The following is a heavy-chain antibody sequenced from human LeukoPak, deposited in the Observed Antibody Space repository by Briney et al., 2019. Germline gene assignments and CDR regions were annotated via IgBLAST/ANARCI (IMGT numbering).Heavy chain of an antibody. CDR3: TTEKAYYYGSGSYWYYFDY. V-gene: IGHV3-15*01. Sequence: PGGSLRLSCAASGFSFSNAWMSWVRHAPGAGLEWVGRIKNKTDGGTTDYAAPLKARFTISRDDSKTTLYLQMNSLKTEDTAVYYCTTEKAYYYGSGSYWYYFDYWGQGTLVTVSS. CDR1: GFSFSNAW. CDR2: IKNKTDGGTT. D-gene: IGHD3-10*01. J-gene: IGHJ4*02.